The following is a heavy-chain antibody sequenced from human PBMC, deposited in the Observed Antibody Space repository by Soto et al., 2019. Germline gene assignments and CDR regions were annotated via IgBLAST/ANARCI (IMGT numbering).Heavy chain of an antibody. D-gene: IGHD4-17*01. CDR1: EVPFSSST. CDR3: ARDRPYGDPNWCDP. Sequence: GGSLTLYEATSEVPFSSSTMPWVSHGPGKGLERIGVISYYGARTDYSHAVKGRFTISRDTSKHTLHLQMNDLRPDDKAMYYCARDRPYGDPNWCDPGGQGTLVTVSS. CDR2: ISYYGART. V-gene: IGHV3-30-3*01. J-gene: IGHJ5*02.